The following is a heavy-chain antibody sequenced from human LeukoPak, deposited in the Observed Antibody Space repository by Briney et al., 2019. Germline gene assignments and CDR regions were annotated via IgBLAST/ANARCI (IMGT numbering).Heavy chain of an antibody. CDR3: ASALYSSGWYYFDY. D-gene: IGHD6-19*01. J-gene: IGHJ4*02. V-gene: IGHV4-59*01. CDR2: IYYSGST. CDR1: GGSISSYY. Sequence: PSETLSLTCTVSGGSISSYYWSWLRQPPGKGLEWIGYIYYSGSTNYNPSLKSRVTISVDTSKNQFSLKLSSVTAADAAVYYCASALYSSGWYYFDYWGQGTLVTVSS.